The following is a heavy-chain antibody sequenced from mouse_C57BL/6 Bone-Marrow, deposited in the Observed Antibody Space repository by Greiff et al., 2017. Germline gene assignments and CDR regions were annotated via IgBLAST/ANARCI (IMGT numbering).Heavy chain of an antibody. D-gene: IGHD1-1*01. Sequence: VQLQQSGAELVRPGASVTLSCKASGYTFTDYEMHWVKQTPVHGLEWIGAIDPETGGTAYNQKFKGKAILTADKSSSTAYMELRSLTSEDSAVYYCTRNYYGSSYDYWGQSTTLTVSS. J-gene: IGHJ2*01. V-gene: IGHV1-15*01. CDR1: GYTFTDYE. CDR2: IDPETGGT. CDR3: TRNYYGSSYDY.